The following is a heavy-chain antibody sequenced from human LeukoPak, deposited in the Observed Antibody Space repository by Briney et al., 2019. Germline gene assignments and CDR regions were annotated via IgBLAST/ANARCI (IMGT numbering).Heavy chain of an antibody. V-gene: IGHV3-23*01. CDR3: VKVSVCFGCYFDY. J-gene: IGHJ4*02. D-gene: IGHD3-16*01. CDR2: INGAGDHT. CDR1: GYAFSSHG. Sequence: GGSLRLSCAASGYAFSSHGLTWVRQAPGKGLEWVATINGAGDHTVYAETVKGRFTISRDNSKNMLYLQMNTLRAEDTAIYSCVKVSVCFGCYFDYWGQGVLVTVSS.